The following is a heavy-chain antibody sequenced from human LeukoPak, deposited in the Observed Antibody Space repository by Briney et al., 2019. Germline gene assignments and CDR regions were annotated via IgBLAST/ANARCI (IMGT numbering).Heavy chain of an antibody. CDR3: ARDYGFAY. Sequence: SETLSLTCTVSGGSISSSSYYWGWIRQPPGKGLEWIGSIYYSGSTYYNPSLKSRVTISVDTSKNQFSLKLSSVTAADTAVYYCARDYGFAYWGQGTLVTVSS. D-gene: IGHD3-10*01. V-gene: IGHV4-39*07. CDR1: GGSISSSSYY. J-gene: IGHJ4*02. CDR2: IYYSGST.